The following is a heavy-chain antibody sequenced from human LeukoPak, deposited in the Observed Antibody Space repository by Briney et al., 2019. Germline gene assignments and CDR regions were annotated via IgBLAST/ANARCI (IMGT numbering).Heavy chain of an antibody. Sequence: PGGSLRLSCAASGFTFSSYEMNWVRQAPGKGLEWVSYISSSSSTIYYADSVKGRFTISRDNAKNSLYLQMNSLRAEDTAVYYCARGRHDAFDIWGQGTMVTVSS. CDR1: GFTFSSYE. CDR2: ISSSSSTI. J-gene: IGHJ3*02. CDR3: ARGRHDAFDI. V-gene: IGHV3-48*01.